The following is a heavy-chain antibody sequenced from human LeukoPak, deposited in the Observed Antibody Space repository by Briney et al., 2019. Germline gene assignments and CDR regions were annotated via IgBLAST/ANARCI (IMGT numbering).Heavy chain of an antibody. V-gene: IGHV3-11*03. D-gene: IGHD2-8*01. CDR2: VSRSSSPT. Sequence: PGGSLRLSCAASGFTFSDYYMSWIRQAPGKGLHWVSYVSRSSSPTNYADSVKGRFTISRDNAKNSLYLQMNSLRADDTAVYYCARSNGNDAFDVWGQGTMVTVSS. CDR1: GFTFSDYY. J-gene: IGHJ3*01. CDR3: ARSNGNDAFDV.